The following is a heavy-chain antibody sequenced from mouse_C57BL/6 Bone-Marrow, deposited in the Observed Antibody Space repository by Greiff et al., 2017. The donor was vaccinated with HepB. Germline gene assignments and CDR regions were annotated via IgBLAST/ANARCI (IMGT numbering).Heavy chain of an antibody. CDR3: AIMVTTAY. J-gene: IGHJ3*01. Sequence: ESGPGLVKPSQSLSLTCSVTGYSITSGYYWNWIRQFPGNKLEWMGYISYDGSNNYNPSLKNRISITRDTSKNQFFLKLNSVTTEDTATYYCAIMVTTAYWGQGTLVTVSA. D-gene: IGHD2-2*01. CDR1: GYSITSGYY. V-gene: IGHV3-6*01. CDR2: ISYDGSN.